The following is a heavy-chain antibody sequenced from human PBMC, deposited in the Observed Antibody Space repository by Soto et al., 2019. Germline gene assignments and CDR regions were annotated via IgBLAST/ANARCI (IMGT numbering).Heavy chain of an antibody. V-gene: IGHV3-23*01. CDR1: GFTFSSYA. CDR2: ISGSGGST. CDR3: AKEPTNSSGWYGGDAFDS. J-gene: IGHJ3*02. D-gene: IGHD6-19*01. Sequence: GGSLRLSCAASGFTFSSYAMSWVRQAPGKGLEWVSAISGSGGSTYYADSAKGRFTISRDNSKNTLYLQMNSLRAEDTAVYYCAKEPTNSSGWYGGDAFDSWGQGTMVTVSS.